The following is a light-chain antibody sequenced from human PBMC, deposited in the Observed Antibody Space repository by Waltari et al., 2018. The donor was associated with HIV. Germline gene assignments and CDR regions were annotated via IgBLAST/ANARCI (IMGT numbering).Light chain of an antibody. CDR3: QQYTNWPIT. CDR1: RTILFSSDNRDC. V-gene: IGKV4-1*01. J-gene: IGKJ5*01. CDR2: WAS. Sequence: DIVMTQSPNSLAVSLGERATINCRSSRTILFSSDNRDCLAWYQQKPGQSPKVLIYWASTRASGVPARLSGSGSGTEFTLTISSLQSEDFAVYNCQQYTNWPITFGQGTRLEIK.